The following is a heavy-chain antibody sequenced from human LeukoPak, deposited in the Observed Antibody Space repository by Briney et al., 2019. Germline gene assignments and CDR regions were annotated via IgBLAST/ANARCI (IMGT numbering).Heavy chain of an antibody. CDR3: ARGKTKGVTVNWFDT. CDR2: IRSDESNK. Sequence: GGSLRLSCAASGFTFDIYGVHWVRRAPGKGLEWVTFIRSDESNKYYADSVKGRFTISRDNSKNTLYLQMNSLRAEDTAVYYCARGKTKGVTVNWFDTWGQGTLVTVSS. V-gene: IGHV3-30*02. D-gene: IGHD3-16*02. CDR1: GFTFDIYG. J-gene: IGHJ5*02.